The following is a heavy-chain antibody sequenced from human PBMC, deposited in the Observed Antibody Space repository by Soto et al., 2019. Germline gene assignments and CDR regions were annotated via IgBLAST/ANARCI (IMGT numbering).Heavy chain of an antibody. V-gene: IGHV4-30-4*01. CDR2: IYYSGST. CDR3: ACGLAAAGTRPNHYYYYGMDV. Sequence: SETLSLTCTVCGGSISSGDYYWSWIRQPPGKGLEWIGYIYYSGSTYYNPSLKSRVTISVDTSKNQFSLKLSSVTAADTAVYYCACGLAAAGTRPNHYYYYGMDVWGQGTTVTVSS. D-gene: IGHD6-13*01. J-gene: IGHJ6*02. CDR1: GGSISSGDYY.